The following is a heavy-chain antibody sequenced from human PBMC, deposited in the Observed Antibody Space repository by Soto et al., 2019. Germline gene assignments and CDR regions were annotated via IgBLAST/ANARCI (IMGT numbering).Heavy chain of an antibody. J-gene: IGHJ4*02. CDR1: GYSFFSYY. CDR3: ARGGATIFGVIDS. D-gene: IGHD3-3*02. Sequence: ASVKVSCKASGYSFFSYYIHWVLQAPGQGLEWMGRFLASGGNTDYAQRFRGRVSMTRDTSSTNTVSLELTSLTSDDTAVYYCARGGATIFGVIDSWGQGTRVTVSS. V-gene: IGHV1-46*01. CDR2: FLASGGNT.